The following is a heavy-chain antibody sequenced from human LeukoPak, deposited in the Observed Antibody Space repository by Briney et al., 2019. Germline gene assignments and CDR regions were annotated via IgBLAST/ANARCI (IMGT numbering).Heavy chain of an antibody. D-gene: IGHD4-11*01. J-gene: IGHJ4*02. V-gene: IGHV1-2*02. CDR3: ARATDFSSHDY. CDR2: INPNSGDT. Sequence: ASVKVSCKASGYTFTGYYMHWVRQAPGQGLEWMGWINPNSGDTNYAQKFQGRVTMTRDTSISTAYMELSTLRSDDTAIYYCARATDFSSHDYWGQGTLVTVSS. CDR1: GYTFTGYY.